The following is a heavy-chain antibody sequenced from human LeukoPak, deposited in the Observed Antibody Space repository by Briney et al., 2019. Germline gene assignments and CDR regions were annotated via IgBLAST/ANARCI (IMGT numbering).Heavy chain of an antibody. CDR2: ISGSGGST. CDR3: AKARDSSGLFDY. CDR1: GLTFSSDW. Sequence: GGSLRLSCAASGLTFSSDWMHWVRQVPGKGLEWVSAISGSGGSTYYADSVKGRFTISRDNSKNTLYVQMNSLRAEDTAVYYCAKARDSSGLFDYWGQGTLGTVSS. V-gene: IGHV3-23*01. D-gene: IGHD3-22*01. J-gene: IGHJ4*02.